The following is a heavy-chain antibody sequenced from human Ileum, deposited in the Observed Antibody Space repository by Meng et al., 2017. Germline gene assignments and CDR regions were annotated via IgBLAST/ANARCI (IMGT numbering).Heavy chain of an antibody. CDR1: GYTFSDYI. V-gene: IGHV1-2*02. D-gene: IGHD3-10*01. CDR2: INPNSGGT. Sequence: ASVKVSCKASGYTFSDYIIHWVRQAPGQGLEWVAWINPNSGGTKYAQKFQGRVNMTRDTSISTAYMDLSNLRADDTAVYYCTRSRERVNDYWGQGTLVTVSS. J-gene: IGHJ4*02. CDR3: TRSRERVNDY.